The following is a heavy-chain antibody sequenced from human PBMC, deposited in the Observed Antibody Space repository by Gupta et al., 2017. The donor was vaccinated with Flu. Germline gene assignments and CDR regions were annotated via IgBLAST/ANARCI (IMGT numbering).Heavy chain of an antibody. J-gene: IGHJ4*02. V-gene: IGHV3-23*01. D-gene: IGHD6-6*01. Sequence: EVQLLESGGGLVQPGGSLRLSCAASGFPFTSYGLSWVRQAPGKGLEWVSAIDSGGGTTNYAHSVKGRFTISRDNSKNTLYLQMNGLRTEDTAVYYCARGHSSSFRSFDYWGQGTLVTVSS. CDR3: ARGHSSSFRSFDY. CDR2: IDSGGGTT. CDR1: GFPFTSYG.